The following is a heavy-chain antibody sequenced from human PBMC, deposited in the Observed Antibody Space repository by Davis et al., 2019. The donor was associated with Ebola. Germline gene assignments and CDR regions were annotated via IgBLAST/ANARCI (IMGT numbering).Heavy chain of an antibody. CDR1: GDSISSHY. Sequence: SETLSLTCTVSGDSISSHYWSWIRQTPGKGLEWIGYIHYSGSTNYNPSLGSRVTMSIDTSKNHFSLKLTSVTAADTAMYYCARFESLYGSYGMDVWGQGTTVTVSS. CDR2: IHYSGST. D-gene: IGHD2-15*01. CDR3: ARFESLYGSYGMDV. V-gene: IGHV4-59*11. J-gene: IGHJ6*02.